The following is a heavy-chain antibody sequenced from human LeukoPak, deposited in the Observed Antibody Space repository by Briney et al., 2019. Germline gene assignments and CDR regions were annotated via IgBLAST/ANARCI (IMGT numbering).Heavy chain of an antibody. V-gene: IGHV3-66*01. D-gene: IGHD3-22*01. CDR3: ARDFFYYDSSGYYSVDAFDI. Sequence: GGSLRLPCAASGFTVSSNYMSWVRQAPGKGLEWVSVIYSGGSTYYADSVKGRFTISRDNSKNTLYLQMNSLRAEDTAVYYCARDFFYYDSSGYYSVDAFDIWGQGTMGTVSS. CDR2: IYSGGST. J-gene: IGHJ3*02. CDR1: GFTVSSNY.